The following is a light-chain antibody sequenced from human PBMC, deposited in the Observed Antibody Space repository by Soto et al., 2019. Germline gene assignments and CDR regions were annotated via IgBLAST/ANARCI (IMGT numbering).Light chain of an antibody. CDR3: QQYESSPLT. J-gene: IGKJ4*01. V-gene: IGKV3-20*01. Sequence: EIVLTQSPGTLSLSPGERATLSCRASQSVSSSYLAWYQQKPGQAPRLLIYGASSRATGIPDRFSGSGSGTDFTLTISRLEPEDFAVYYCQQYESSPLTLGGGTKVEIK. CDR2: GAS. CDR1: QSVSSSY.